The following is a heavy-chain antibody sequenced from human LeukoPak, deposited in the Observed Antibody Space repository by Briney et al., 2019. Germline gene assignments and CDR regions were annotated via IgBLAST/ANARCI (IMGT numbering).Heavy chain of an antibody. Sequence: PGGSLRLSCAASGFTFSSYAMSWVRQAPGKGLEWVSAISGSGGSTYYADSVKGRFTISRDNSKNTLYLQMNSLRAEDTAVYYCAKVGYCSGGSCYEIDFDNWGQGTLVTVSS. D-gene: IGHD2-15*01. V-gene: IGHV3-23*01. CDR1: GFTFSSYA. J-gene: IGHJ4*02. CDR2: ISGSGGST. CDR3: AKVGYCSGGSCYEIDFDN.